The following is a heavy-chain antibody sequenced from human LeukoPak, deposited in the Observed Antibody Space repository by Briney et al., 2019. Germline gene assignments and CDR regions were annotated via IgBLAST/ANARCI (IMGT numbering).Heavy chain of an antibody. J-gene: IGHJ5*02. V-gene: IGHV3-7*01. D-gene: IGHD3-16*01. Sequence: GGSLRLSCGASGFTFSSYWMTWVRQAPGKGPECVAAIKPDGNDKYYVDSVRGRFTASRDNAKNSLFLQMDSLRVDDTAVYYCARAVGWGWFGPWGQGTLVTV. CDR1: GFTFSSYW. CDR2: IKPDGNDK. CDR3: ARAVGWGWFGP.